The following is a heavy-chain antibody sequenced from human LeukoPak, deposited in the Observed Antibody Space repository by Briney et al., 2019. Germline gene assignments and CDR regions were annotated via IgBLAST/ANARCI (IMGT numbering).Heavy chain of an antibody. Sequence: PGGSLRLSCAASGFIFGDYNMNWVRQAPGKGLEWVGRIKPKTDGETTEYAAPVKDRFSISRDDSKSMMYLQMNSLKTEDTAVYYCITPLPYSAQGGQGTLVTVSS. V-gene: IGHV3-15*07. J-gene: IGHJ4*02. CDR2: IKPKTDGETT. CDR3: ITPLPYSAQ. CDR1: GFIFGDYN. D-gene: IGHD2-21*01.